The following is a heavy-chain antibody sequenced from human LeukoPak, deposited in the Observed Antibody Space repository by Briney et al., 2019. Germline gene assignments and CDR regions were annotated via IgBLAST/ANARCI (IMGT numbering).Heavy chain of an antibody. Sequence: GGSLRLSCAASGFTFSDYYMSWIRQAPGKGLEWVANIKQDGSEKHYVDSVKGRFTISRDNAKNSLFLQMNNLRAEDTAVYYCARDTAGMDVWGQGTTVTVSS. CDR1: GFTFSDYY. CDR3: ARDTAGMDV. V-gene: IGHV3-7*03. J-gene: IGHJ6*02. CDR2: IKQDGSEK.